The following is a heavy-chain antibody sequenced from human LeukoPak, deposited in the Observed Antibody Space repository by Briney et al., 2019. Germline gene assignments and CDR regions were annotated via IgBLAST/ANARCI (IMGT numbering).Heavy chain of an antibody. V-gene: IGHV4-38-2*02. CDR1: GHSISSSYY. CDR3: ARGPYGDYIGAFDI. Sequence: PSETLSLTCTVSGHSISSSYYWGWIRQPPGKGLEWIGTIYHSGNTYYNPSLKSRVTISVDTSKNQFSLNLNSVTAADTAVYYCARGPYGDYIGAFDIWGQGTMVTVSP. CDR2: IYHSGNT. J-gene: IGHJ3*02. D-gene: IGHD4-17*01.